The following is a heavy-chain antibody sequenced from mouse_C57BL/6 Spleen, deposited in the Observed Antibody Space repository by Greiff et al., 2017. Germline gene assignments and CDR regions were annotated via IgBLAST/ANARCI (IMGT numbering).Heavy chain of an antibody. CDR1: GYAFTNYL. Sequence: QVQLQQSGAELVRPGTSVKVSCKASGYAFTNYLIEWVKQRPGQGLEWIGVINPGSGGTNYNEKFKGKATLTADKSSSTAYMQLSSLTSADSAVYFCARGRLREFAYWGQGTLVTVSA. V-gene: IGHV1-54*01. CDR3: ARGRLREFAY. J-gene: IGHJ3*01. CDR2: INPGSGGT. D-gene: IGHD2-4*01.